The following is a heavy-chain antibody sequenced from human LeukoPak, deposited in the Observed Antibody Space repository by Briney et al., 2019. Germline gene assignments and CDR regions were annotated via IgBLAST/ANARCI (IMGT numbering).Heavy chain of an antibody. CDR2: ISGSGGST. D-gene: IGHD2-2*01. J-gene: IGHJ4*02. V-gene: IGHV3-23*01. Sequence: PGGSLRLSCAASGFTFSSYAMSWVRQAPGKGLERVSAISGSGGSTYYADSVKGRFTISRDNSKNTLYLQMNSLRAEDTAVYYCARNVPAADHIDYWGQGTLVTVSS. CDR1: GFTFSSYA. CDR3: ARNVPAADHIDY.